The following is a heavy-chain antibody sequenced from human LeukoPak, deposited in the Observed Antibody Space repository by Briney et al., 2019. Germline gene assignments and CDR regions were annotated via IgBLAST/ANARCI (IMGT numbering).Heavy chain of an antibody. V-gene: IGHV1-3*01. J-gene: IGHJ5*02. CDR3: ARDPIAAAGISWFDP. CDR2: INAGNGNT. CDR1: GYTFTSYA. D-gene: IGHD6-13*01. Sequence: ASVKVSCKASGYTFTSYAMHWVRQAPGQRLEWMGWINAGNGNTKYSQKFQGRVTITRDTSASTAYMELSSLRSEDTAVYYCARDPIAAAGISWFDPWGQGTLVTVSS.